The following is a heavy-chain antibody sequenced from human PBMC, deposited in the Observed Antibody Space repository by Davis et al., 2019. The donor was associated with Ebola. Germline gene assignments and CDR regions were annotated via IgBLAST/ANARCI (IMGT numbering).Heavy chain of an antibody. Sequence: PGGSLRLSCAASGFTFSSYSMNWVRQAPGKGLEWVSSISSSSSYIYYADSVKGRFTISRDNAKNSLYLQMNSLRAEDTAVYYCARDQVFFDFWNCYYMDVWGKGTTVTVSS. D-gene: IGHD3-3*01. V-gene: IGHV3-21*01. J-gene: IGHJ6*03. CDR3: ARDQVFFDFWNCYYMDV. CDR1: GFTFSSYS. CDR2: ISSSSSYI.